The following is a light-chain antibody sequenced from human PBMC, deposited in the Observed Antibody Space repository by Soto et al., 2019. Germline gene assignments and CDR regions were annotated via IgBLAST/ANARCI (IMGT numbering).Light chain of an antibody. CDR1: SGHSTYI. V-gene: IGLV4-60*02. CDR2: LDRSGSY. CDR3: ETWYSNTHKV. J-gene: IGLJ3*02. Sequence: QAVLTQSSSASASLGSSVKLTCILSSGHSTYIIAWHQQQPGKAPRFLMTLDRSGSYNRGSGGPDRFSGSSSGADRYLTISTLQFEDEGDYYCETWYSNTHKVFGGGTKLTVL.